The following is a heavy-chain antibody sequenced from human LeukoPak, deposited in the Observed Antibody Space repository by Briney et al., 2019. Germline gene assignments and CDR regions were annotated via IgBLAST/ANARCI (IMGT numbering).Heavy chain of an antibody. J-gene: IGHJ4*02. CDR1: GGTFSSYA. Sequence: SVTVSCKASGGTFSSYATSWVRQAPGQGLEWMGEIIPIFATANYAQKFQGRVTITADESTSTAYMELSSLRSEDTAVYYCARGPITTRSHFDYWGQGTLVTVSS. V-gene: IGHV1-69*13. D-gene: IGHD3-22*01. CDR2: IIPIFATA. CDR3: ARGPITTRSHFDY.